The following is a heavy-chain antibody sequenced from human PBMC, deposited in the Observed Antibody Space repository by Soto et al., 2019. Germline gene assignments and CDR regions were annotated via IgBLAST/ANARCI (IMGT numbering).Heavy chain of an antibody. J-gene: IGHJ4*02. CDR1: GDTFNTCA. Sequence: QVKLVQSGAEMKKPGSSVKVSCQFTGDTFNTCAMNWVRQAPGQGPEWMGDISPMFGAANYAPKFQGRVTITADESTGTSYMQLSSLTSQDTDLYFCAREVQVHTPAFVYWGQGTQVTVSS. D-gene: IGHD3-10*01. CDR3: AREVQVHTPAFVY. CDR2: ISPMFGAA. V-gene: IGHV1-69*19.